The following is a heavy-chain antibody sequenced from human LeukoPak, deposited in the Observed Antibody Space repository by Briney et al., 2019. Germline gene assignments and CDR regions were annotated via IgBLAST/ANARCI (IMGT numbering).Heavy chain of an antibody. D-gene: IGHD6-13*01. Sequence: GRSLRLSCAASGFTFDDYAMHWVRQAPGKGLEWVSGISWNSGSIGYADSVKGRFTISRDNAKNSLYLQMNSLRAEDTAVYYCARDWWRAAGGMDYWGQGTLVTVSS. CDR2: ISWNSGSI. CDR3: ARDWWRAAGGMDY. V-gene: IGHV3-9*01. CDR1: GFTFDDYA. J-gene: IGHJ4*02.